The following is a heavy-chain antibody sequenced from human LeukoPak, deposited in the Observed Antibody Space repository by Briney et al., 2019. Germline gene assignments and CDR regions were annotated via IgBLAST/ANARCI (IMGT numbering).Heavy chain of an antibody. J-gene: IGHJ6*02. V-gene: IGHV1-18*01. CDR2: ISAYNGNT. CDR1: GYTFTSYG. Sequence: ASVTVSCKASGYTFTSYGISWVRQAPGQGLEWMGWISAYNGNTNYAQKLQGRVTMTTDTSTSTAYMELRSLRSDDTAVYYCARTPDSGSYWVYYYYGMDVWGQGTTVTVSS. CDR3: ARTPDSGSYWVYYYYGMDV. D-gene: IGHD1-26*01.